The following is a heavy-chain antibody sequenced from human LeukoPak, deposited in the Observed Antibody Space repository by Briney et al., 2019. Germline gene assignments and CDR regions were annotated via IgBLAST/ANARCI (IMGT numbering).Heavy chain of an antibody. D-gene: IGHD6-13*01. Sequence: GASVKVSCKASGYTFTSYYMHWVRQAPGLGLEWMGIINPSGGSTSYAQKFQGRVTMTRDTSTSTVYMELSSLRSEDTAVYYCAREGGHSSSWYKGWFDPWGQGTLVTVSS. CDR1: GYTFTSYY. J-gene: IGHJ5*02. CDR2: INPSGGST. CDR3: AREGGHSSSWYKGWFDP. V-gene: IGHV1-46*01.